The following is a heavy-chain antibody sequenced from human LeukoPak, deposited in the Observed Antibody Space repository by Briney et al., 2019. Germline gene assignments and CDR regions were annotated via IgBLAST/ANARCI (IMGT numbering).Heavy chain of an antibody. D-gene: IGHD2-15*01. CDR3: AASPDYFSSGSFDY. CDR2: IKQDGSEK. CDR1: GFNFNTYW. Sequence: GGSLRLSCAASGFNFNTYWMSWVRQAPGRGLEWVANIKQDGSEKFYVDSLKGRFTISRDNAKNSLYLQMSSLRADDTAVYYCAASPDYFSSGSFDYWGQGTLVTVSS. J-gene: IGHJ4*02. V-gene: IGHV3-7*01.